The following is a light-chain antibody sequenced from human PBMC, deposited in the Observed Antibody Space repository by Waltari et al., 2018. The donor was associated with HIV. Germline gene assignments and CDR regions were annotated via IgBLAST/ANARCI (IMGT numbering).Light chain of an antibody. J-gene: IGLJ1*01. CDR2: EVT. CDR1: SSDIGGYNY. Sequence: QSALTQPASVSGPPGQSITISCTGPSSDIGGYNYVSLYQQYPGKAPRLIIYEVTSRPSGISNRFSGSKSGNTASLTISGLQTEDEAEYYCFSYRSSSSFAVFGTGTKVSVL. V-gene: IGLV2-14*01. CDR3: FSYRSSSSFAV.